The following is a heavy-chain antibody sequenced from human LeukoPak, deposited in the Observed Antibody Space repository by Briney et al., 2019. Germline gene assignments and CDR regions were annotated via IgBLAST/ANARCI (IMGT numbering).Heavy chain of an antibody. Sequence: ASVKVSFKASGYTFISYGISWVRQAPGQGLEWMGWISAYNGNTNYAQKLQGRVTMTTDTSTSTAYMELRSLRSDDTAVYYCALDHTGRYSFDYWGQGTLVTVSS. J-gene: IGHJ4*02. CDR2: ISAYNGNT. CDR3: ALDHTGRYSFDY. D-gene: IGHD1-26*01. CDR1: GYTFISYG. V-gene: IGHV1-18*01.